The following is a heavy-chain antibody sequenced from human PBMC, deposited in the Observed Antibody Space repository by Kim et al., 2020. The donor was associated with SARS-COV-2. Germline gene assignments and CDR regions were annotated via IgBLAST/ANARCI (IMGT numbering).Heavy chain of an antibody. CDR3: AKEKIAAAGTSPFDY. Sequence: GGSLRLSCAASGFTFSSYGMHWVRQAPGKGLEWVAVISYDGSNKYYADSVKGRFTISRDNSKNTLYLQMNSLRAEDTAVYYCAKEKIAAAGTSPFDYWGQGTLVTVSS. J-gene: IGHJ4*02. CDR1: GFTFSSYG. V-gene: IGHV3-30*18. CDR2: ISYDGSNK. D-gene: IGHD6-13*01.